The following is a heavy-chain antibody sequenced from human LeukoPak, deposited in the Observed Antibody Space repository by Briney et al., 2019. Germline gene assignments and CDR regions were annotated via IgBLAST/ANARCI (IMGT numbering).Heavy chain of an antibody. CDR3: ARAAKIPTVGAFDI. CDR2: IYHSGST. J-gene: IGHJ3*02. D-gene: IGHD5-24*01. V-gene: IGHV4-30-2*01. Sequence: TLCLTCAVSGGSISSGGYSWSWIRQPPGKGVEWIGDIYHSGSTYYNPSLKSRVTISVDRSKNQFSLMLSSVTAADTAVYYCARAAKIPTVGAFDIWGQGTMVTVSS. CDR1: GGSISSGGYS.